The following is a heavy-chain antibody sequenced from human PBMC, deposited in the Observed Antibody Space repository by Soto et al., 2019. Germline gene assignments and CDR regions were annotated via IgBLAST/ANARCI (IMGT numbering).Heavy chain of an antibody. CDR3: ARDRGLNWFDP. CDR1: GFTFSSYA. D-gene: IGHD3-10*01. J-gene: IGHJ5*02. CDR2: ISSSSSTI. Sequence: PGGSLRLSCAASGFTFSSYAMHWVRQAPGKGLEWVSYISSSSSTIYYADSVKGRFTIPRDNAKNSLYLQMNSLRAEDTAVYYCARDRGLNWFDPWGQGTLVTVSS. V-gene: IGHV3-48*01.